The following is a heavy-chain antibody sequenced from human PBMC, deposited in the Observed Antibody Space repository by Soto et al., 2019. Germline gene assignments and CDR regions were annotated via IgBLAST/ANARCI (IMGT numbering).Heavy chain of an antibody. J-gene: IGHJ3*02. V-gene: IGHV3-30-3*01. CDR1: GFTFGSYV. CDR2: MSYDGVNK. Sequence: QVQLVESGGGVVQPGNSLRLSYAASGFTFGSYVMNWVRQAPGKGLEWVAVMSYDGVNKYYADFVKGRFTISRDNSKNTLYLQMNSLRAEDTAVYYCARHSDGFDIWGQGTMVTVSS. CDR3: ARHSDGFDI.